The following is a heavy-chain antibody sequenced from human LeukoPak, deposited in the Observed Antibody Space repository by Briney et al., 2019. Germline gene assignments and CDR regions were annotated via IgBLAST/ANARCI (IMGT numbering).Heavy chain of an antibody. CDR3: ARILSSSWYEYFHH. Sequence: SVQVSCKASGGTFSNYAISWVRQAPGQGLEWMGAIIPIFGTANYAQKFQGRVTITADESTSTAYTELSSLRSEDTAVYYCARILSSSWYEYFHHWGQGTLVTVSS. V-gene: IGHV1-69*13. CDR1: GGTFSNYA. D-gene: IGHD6-19*01. J-gene: IGHJ1*01. CDR2: IIPIFGTA.